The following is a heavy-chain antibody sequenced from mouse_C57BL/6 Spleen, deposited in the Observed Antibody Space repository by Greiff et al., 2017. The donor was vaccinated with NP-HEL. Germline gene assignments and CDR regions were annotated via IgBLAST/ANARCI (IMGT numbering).Heavy chain of an antibody. CDR1: GYTFTSYW. Sequence: VQLQQPGAELVRPGSSVKLSCKASGYTFTSYWMHWVKQRPIQGLEWIGNIDPSDSETHYNQKFKDKATLTVDKSSSTAYMQLSSLTSEDSAVYYCARCDYYGSSYVHFDYWGQGTTLTVSS. CDR3: ARCDYYGSSYVHFDY. J-gene: IGHJ2*01. CDR2: IDPSDSET. V-gene: IGHV1-52*01. D-gene: IGHD1-1*01.